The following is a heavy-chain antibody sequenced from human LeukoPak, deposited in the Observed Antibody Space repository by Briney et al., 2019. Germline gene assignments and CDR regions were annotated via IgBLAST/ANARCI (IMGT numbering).Heavy chain of an antibody. J-gene: IGHJ4*02. Sequence: PGGSLRLSCAASGFTFFTYAMTWVRQAPGKGLEWVSFISGNGDITYYADSVKGRFTISRDNAKNSLYLQMNSLRAEDTAVYYCAREGYSYGFDYWGQGTLVTVSS. CDR1: GFTFFTYA. CDR3: AREGYSYGFDY. CDR2: ISGNGDIT. V-gene: IGHV3-21*04. D-gene: IGHD5-18*01.